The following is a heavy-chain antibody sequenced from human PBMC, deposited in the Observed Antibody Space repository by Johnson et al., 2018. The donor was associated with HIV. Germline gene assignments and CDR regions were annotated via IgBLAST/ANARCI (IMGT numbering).Heavy chain of an antibody. CDR3: ATSTASDALDI. Sequence: QVQLVESGGGVVQPGRSVRLSCAASGFIFSSYGMHWVRQAPGKGLEWVAVIWSDGSNKYYAASVKGRFTISRDNSKNTLFLQMNSLRADDTAMYYCATSTASDALDIWGQGTMVTVSS. CDR1: GFIFSSYG. V-gene: IGHV3-33*01. CDR2: IWSDGSNK. D-gene: IGHD1-1*01. J-gene: IGHJ3*02.